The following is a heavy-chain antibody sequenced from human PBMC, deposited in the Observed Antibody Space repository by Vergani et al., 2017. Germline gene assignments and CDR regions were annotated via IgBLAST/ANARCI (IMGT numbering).Heavy chain of an antibody. J-gene: IGHJ4*02. Sequence: QLHLQESGPGLVQPSETLSLTCTVSGGSITSSCYYWGWIRQPPGKGLEWIGNTYHSGGAYYNPSLKGRVTISVDTSKNQFSLEVTPVTAADTAIYFCARTESFILRYFRWALWGQGTLVTVSS. D-gene: IGHD3-9*01. V-gene: IGHV4-39*01. CDR2: TYHSGGA. CDR3: ARTESFILRYFRWAL. CDR1: GGSITSSCYY.